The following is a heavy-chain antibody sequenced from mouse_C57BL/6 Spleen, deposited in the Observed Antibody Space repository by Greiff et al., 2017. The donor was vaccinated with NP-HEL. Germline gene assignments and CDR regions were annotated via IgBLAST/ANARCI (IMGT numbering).Heavy chain of an antibody. CDR2: ILPGSGST. CDR3: ARRGQLSRAWFAY. D-gene: IGHD3-2*02. Sequence: VQLQESGAELMKPGASVKLSCKATGYTFTGYWIEWVKQRPGHGLEWIGEILPGSGSTNYNDKFKGKATFTADTSSNTAYIQLSSLTTEDSAIYNCARRGQLSRAWFAYWGQGTLVTVSA. J-gene: IGHJ3*01. CDR1: GYTFTGYW. V-gene: IGHV1-9*01.